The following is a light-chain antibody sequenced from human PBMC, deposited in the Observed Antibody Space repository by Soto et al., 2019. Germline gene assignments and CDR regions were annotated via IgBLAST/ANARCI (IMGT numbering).Light chain of an antibody. J-gene: IGKJ4*01. Sequence: THYPSSLSASVGATSTITCRASQTMSTYLFWYHQKPGRAPNLLIYNASTLHSGVPSKFSGSGSGTDFTLTISGLQPEDFATYHCQQTYSDISFGGGTKVE. CDR3: QQTYSDIS. V-gene: IGKV1-39*01. CDR2: NAS. CDR1: QTMSTY.